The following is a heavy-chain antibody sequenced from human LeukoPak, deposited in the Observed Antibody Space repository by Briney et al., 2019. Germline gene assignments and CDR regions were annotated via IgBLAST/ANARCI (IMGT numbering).Heavy chain of an antibody. J-gene: IGHJ6*02. V-gene: IGHV3-53*01. Sequence: GGSLRLSCAASGFTFSTYAVTWVRQAPGKGLEWVSAIYKGGTTYYADSVKGRFTVSRDNSKNSFSLQMNSLSADDTAVYYCARGSGDILTGYSGMDVWGQGTTVTVSS. CDR1: GFTFSTYA. D-gene: IGHD3-9*01. CDR3: ARGSGDILTGYSGMDV. CDR2: IYKGGTT.